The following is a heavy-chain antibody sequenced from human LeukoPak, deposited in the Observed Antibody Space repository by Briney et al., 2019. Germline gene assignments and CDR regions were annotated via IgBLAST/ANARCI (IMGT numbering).Heavy chain of an antibody. Sequence: APVKVSCKASGYTFTSYDINWVRQAAGHGLEWMGWMNLNSGNTVYAQKFQGRVTMTRNTSISTAYMELSSLRSEDTAVYYCARGLTYYDYVWGSYRYTDSYYFDYWGQGTLVTVSS. J-gene: IGHJ4*02. CDR1: GYTFTSYD. CDR3: ARGLTYYDYVWGSYRYTDSYYFDY. V-gene: IGHV1-8*01. CDR2: MNLNSGNT. D-gene: IGHD3-16*02.